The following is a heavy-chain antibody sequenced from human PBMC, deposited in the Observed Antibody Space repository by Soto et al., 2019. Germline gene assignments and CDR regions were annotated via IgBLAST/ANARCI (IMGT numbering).Heavy chain of an antibody. CDR2: IYYSGST. J-gene: IGHJ4*02. CDR1: GGSISSYY. CDR3: ARQRGTIFGVEEGFDY. Sequence: SETLSLTCTVSGGSISSYYLSWIRQPPGKGLEWIGYIYYSGSTNYNPSLKSRVTISVDTSKNQFSLKLSSVTAADTAVYYCARQRGTIFGVEEGFDYWGQGTLVTVSS. D-gene: IGHD3-3*01. V-gene: IGHV4-59*08.